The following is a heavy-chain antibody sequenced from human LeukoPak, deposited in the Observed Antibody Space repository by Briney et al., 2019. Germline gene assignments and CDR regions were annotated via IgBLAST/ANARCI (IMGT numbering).Heavy chain of an antibody. CDR2: ISGSGGST. CDR1: GFTFSSYA. J-gene: IGHJ4*02. V-gene: IGHV3-23*01. D-gene: IGHD3-22*01. CDR3: AKSRYFYDSSVDDY. Sequence: GGSLRLTCAASGFTFSSYAMSWVRQAPGKGLEWVSAISGSGGSTYYADSVKGRFTISRDNSKNTLYLQMNSLRAEDTAVYYCAKSRYFYDSSVDDYWGQGTLVTVSS.